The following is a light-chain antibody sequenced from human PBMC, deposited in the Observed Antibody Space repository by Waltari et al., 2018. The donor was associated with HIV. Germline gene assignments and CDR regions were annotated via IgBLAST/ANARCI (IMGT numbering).Light chain of an antibody. Sequence: QAVVTQEPSLSVPPGGTVTFTCASFTGRVTTTHYPYWSQQKPGQAPRTLIYDVDKRHPWTPGRFAGSRAEVKAVLTLTGAQPEDEATYHCLLSFHTVRIFGGGT. CDR1: TGRVTTTHY. CDR3: LLSFHTVRI. J-gene: IGLJ2*01. V-gene: IGLV7-46*01. CDR2: DVD.